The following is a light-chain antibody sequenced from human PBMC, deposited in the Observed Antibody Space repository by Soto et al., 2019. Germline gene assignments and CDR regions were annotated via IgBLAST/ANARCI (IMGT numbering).Light chain of an antibody. CDR3: QQYHNWPTYT. CDR2: GAS. Sequence: EIEMTQSPATLSVSPGERATLSCRASQSVSSHLAWYQHKPGQAPRLLIYGASTRATGIPARFSGSGSGTEFALTISSLQSEDSAVYYCQQYHNWPTYTFGQGTKLEIK. CDR1: QSVSSH. J-gene: IGKJ2*01. V-gene: IGKV3-15*01.